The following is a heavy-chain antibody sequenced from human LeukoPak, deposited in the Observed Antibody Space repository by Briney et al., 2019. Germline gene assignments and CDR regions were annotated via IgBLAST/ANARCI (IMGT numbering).Heavy chain of an antibody. CDR2: IYTSGST. CDR3: ARTDYYDAREDY. V-gene: IGHV4-39*07. CDR1: GGSISSSSYY. J-gene: IGHJ4*02. Sequence: SETLSLTCTVSGGSISSSSYYWGWIRQPPGKGLEWIGRIYTSGSTNYNPSLKSRVTISVDTSKNQFSLKLSSVTAADTAVYYCARTDYYDAREDYWGQGTLVTVSS. D-gene: IGHD3-22*01.